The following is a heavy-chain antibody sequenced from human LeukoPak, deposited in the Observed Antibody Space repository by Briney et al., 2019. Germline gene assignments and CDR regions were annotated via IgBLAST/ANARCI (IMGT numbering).Heavy chain of an antibody. D-gene: IGHD2-2*01. J-gene: IGHJ3*02. Sequence: SETLSLTCTVSGGSISSYYWSWIRQPPGKGLEWIGYIYTSGSTNYNPSLKSRVTISVDTSKNQFSLKLSSVTAADTAVYYCARDYCSSTSCYYDAFDIWGQGTMVTVSS. V-gene: IGHV4-4*09. CDR3: ARDYCSSTSCYYDAFDI. CDR1: GGSISSYY. CDR2: IYTSGST.